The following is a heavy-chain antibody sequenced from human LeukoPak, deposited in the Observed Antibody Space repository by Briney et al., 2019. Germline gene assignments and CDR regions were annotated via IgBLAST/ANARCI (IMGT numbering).Heavy chain of an antibody. CDR1: GFTFSSYS. CDR3: ARGRVGATVFDH. J-gene: IGHJ4*02. V-gene: IGHV3-48*02. Sequence: GGSLRLSCAASGFTFSSYSMNWVRQAPGKGLEWVSYISSSSTIYYAESVKGRFTISRDNAKNSLYLQMNSLRDEDTAVYYCARGRVGATVFDHWGQGTLVTVSS. D-gene: IGHD1-26*01. CDR2: ISSSSTI.